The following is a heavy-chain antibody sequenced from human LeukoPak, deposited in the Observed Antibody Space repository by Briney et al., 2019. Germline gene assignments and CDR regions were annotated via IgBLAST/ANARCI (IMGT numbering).Heavy chain of an antibody. Sequence: GGSRRPPVAAPEFTFSSYAMHWFRQAPGKGREGVAVISYDGSNNYYADSVKGRFTISRDNSKNTLYLQMNSLRAEDTAVYYCASDSYIGGWSDHDYWGQGTLVTVSS. V-gene: IGHV3-30*04. CDR2: ISYDGSNN. CDR1: EFTFSSYA. CDR3: ASDSYIGGWSDHDY. D-gene: IGHD6-19*01. J-gene: IGHJ4*02.